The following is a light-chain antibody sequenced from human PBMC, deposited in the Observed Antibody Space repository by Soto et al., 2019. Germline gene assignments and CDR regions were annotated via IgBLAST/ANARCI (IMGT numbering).Light chain of an antibody. V-gene: IGKV3-20*01. J-gene: IGKJ1*01. CDR2: GAS. Sequence: EIVLTQSPGTLSLSPVERATLSCMASQSVSSSYLAWYQQKPVQAPRLLIYGASSRATGIPDRFSGSGSGTDFTLTISRLEPEDFAVYYCQQYGSSPGTFGQGTKVDIK. CDR3: QQYGSSPGT. CDR1: QSVSSSY.